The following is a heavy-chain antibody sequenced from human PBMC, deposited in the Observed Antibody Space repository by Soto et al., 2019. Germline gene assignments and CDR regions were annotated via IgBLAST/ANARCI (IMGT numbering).Heavy chain of an antibody. CDR1: GGSISSYY. J-gene: IGHJ5*02. Sequence: SETLSLTWTVSGGSISSYYWSWIRQPAGKGLEWIGRIYTSGSTNYNPSLKSRVTMSVDTSKNQFSLKLSSVTAADTAVYYCARDGPHCTSCDVRVPWGQGTLVTVSS. CDR2: IYTSGST. D-gene: IGHD2-2*01. CDR3: ARDGPHCTSCDVRVP. V-gene: IGHV4-4*07.